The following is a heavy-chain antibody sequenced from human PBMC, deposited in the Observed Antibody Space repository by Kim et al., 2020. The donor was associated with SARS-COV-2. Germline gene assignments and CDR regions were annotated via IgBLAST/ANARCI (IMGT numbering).Heavy chain of an antibody. CDR1: GYSFTSYW. CDR2: IYPDNSDP. J-gene: IGHJ4*02. CDR3: ATTLRVPGNIDGFEF. V-gene: IGHV5-51*01. Sequence: GESLKISCKASGYSFTSYWIGWVRQMPGKGLEWMGIIYPDNSDPRYSPSFQGQVTISADKSVNTAYLQWSGLRASDTAMYFCATTLRVPGNIDGFEFWGQGTLVTVSS. D-gene: IGHD6-19*01.